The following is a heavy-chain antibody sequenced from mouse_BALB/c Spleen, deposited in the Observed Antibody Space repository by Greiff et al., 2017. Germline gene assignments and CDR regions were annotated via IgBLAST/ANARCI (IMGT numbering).Heavy chain of an antibody. CDR2: INSNGGST. V-gene: IGHV5-6-3*01. CDR3: AREGDGWYFDV. J-gene: IGHJ1*01. CDR1: GFTFSSYG. D-gene: IGHD2-3*01. Sequence: EVKLMESGGGLVQPGGSLKLSCAASGFTFSSYGMSWVRQTPDKRLELVATINSNGGSTYYPDSVKGRFTISRDNAKNTLYLQMSSLKSEDTAMYYCAREGDGWYFDVWGAGTTVTVSS.